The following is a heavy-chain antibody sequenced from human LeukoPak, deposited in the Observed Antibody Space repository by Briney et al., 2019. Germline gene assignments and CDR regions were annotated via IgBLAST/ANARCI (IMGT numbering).Heavy chain of an antibody. CDR1: GGTFSSYA. CDR2: INPNSGGT. CDR3: ARGFPTAADY. V-gene: IGHV1-2*02. Sequence: ASVKVSCKASGGTFSSYAISWVRQAPGQGLEWMGWINPNSGGTNYAQKFQGRVTMTRDTSISTAYMELSRLRSDDTAVYYCARGFPTAADYWGQGTLVTVSS. D-gene: IGHD2-2*01. J-gene: IGHJ4*02.